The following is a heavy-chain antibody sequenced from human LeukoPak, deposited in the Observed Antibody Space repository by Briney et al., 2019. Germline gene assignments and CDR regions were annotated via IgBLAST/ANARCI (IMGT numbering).Heavy chain of an antibody. Sequence: GGSLRLSCAASGFTFDDYTMHWVRQAPGKGQEWVSLISWDGGSTYYADSVKGRFTISRDNSKNSLYLQMNSLRTEDTALYYCAKGSARRSGYSPGDYWGQGTLVTVSS. CDR1: GFTFDDYT. CDR3: AKGSARRSGYSPGDY. J-gene: IGHJ4*02. D-gene: IGHD3-22*01. CDR2: ISWDGGST. V-gene: IGHV3-43*01.